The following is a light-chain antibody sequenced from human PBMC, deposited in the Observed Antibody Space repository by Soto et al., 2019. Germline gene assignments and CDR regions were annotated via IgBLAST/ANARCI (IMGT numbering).Light chain of an antibody. V-gene: IGLV2-11*01. J-gene: IGLJ1*01. CDR2: DVT. Sequence: QSVLTQPGSVSGSPGQSVTISCTETSSDVGRYNYVSWYQQHPGKAPKLIIYDVTKRPSGVPDRFSGSKSGNTASLTISGLQAEDEVDYYCCSYAGGYIFVFGTGTKVPS. CDR3: CSYAGGYIFV. CDR1: SSDVGRYNY.